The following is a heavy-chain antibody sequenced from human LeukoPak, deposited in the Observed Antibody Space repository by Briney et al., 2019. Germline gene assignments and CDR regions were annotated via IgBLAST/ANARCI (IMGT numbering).Heavy chain of an antibody. V-gene: IGHV1-18*01. CDR1: GYTFTTYG. CDR2: ISTYSGNT. D-gene: IGHD6-13*01. Sequence: ASVKVSCKASGYTFTTYGITWVRQAPGQGLEWMGWISTYSGNTNYAQKVQGRLTMTRDTSTSTVYMELSSLRSEDTAVYYCARDLGGSSWFDYWGQGTLVTVSS. J-gene: IGHJ4*02. CDR3: ARDLGGSSWFDY.